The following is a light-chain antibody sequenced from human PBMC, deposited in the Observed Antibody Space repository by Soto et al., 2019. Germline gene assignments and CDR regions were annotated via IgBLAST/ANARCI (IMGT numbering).Light chain of an antibody. CDR2: AAY. V-gene: IGKV1-17*01. J-gene: IGKJ1*01. CDR1: QAIRND. CDR3: LQHNSYPRT. Sequence: IQMTQSPSSLSASVGDRVTITCRASQAIRNDVGWYQHKPGQAPKRLIYAAYNLQSGVPSRFSVSGSGTEFTLTISSLQPEDFATYYCLQHNSYPRTFGRGTKVEIK.